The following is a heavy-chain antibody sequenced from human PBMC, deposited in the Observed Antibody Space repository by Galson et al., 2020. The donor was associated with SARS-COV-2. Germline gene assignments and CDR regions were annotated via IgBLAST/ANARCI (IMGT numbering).Heavy chain of an antibody. J-gene: IGHJ2*01. V-gene: IGHV4-31*03. Sequence: ASETLSLTCTVSGGSISSGGYYWSWIRQHPGKGLQWIGYIYYSGTAYYNPSLKSRVTISVDTSKNQFSLILNSVTAADTAVYYCARRGGGYNYGFDWYFDLWGRGTLVTVSS. CDR2: IYYSGTA. D-gene: IGHD5-18*01. CDR1: GGSISSGGYY. CDR3: ARRGGGYNYGFDWYFDL.